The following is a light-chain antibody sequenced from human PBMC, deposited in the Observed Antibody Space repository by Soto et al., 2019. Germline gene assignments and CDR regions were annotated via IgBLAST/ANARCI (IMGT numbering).Light chain of an antibody. CDR3: IQDYNYPRT. Sequence: AIQMTQSPSSLSASVGDRVTITCRASQGIRNDLGWYQQKPGKVPKLLIYAASTLESGVPSRFSGSGSGTDFTLTISSLQPEDFATYYCIQDYNYPRTLGQGTKVEMK. CDR1: QGIRND. J-gene: IGKJ1*01. CDR2: AAS. V-gene: IGKV1-6*01.